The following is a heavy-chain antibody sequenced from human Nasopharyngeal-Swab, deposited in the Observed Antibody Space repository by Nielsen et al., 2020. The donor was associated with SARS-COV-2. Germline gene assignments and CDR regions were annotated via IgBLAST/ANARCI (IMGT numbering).Heavy chain of an antibody. V-gene: IGHV3-21*01. CDR2: ISSSSSYI. CDR1: GFTFRIYC. Sequence: GRSLTLSCAASGFTFRIYCMNWVRPAPGKWLECVSSISSSSSYIYYADSVNGRFTLSRDNAKNSLYLQMNSLRAENTAVDYCARGSSSSWYILDYWGRETLVNESS. CDR3: ARGSSSSWYILDY. D-gene: IGHD6-13*01. J-gene: IGHJ4*02.